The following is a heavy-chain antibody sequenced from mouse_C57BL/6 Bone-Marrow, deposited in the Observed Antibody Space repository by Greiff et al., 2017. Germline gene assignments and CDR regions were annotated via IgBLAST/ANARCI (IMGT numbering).Heavy chain of an antibody. Sequence: QVQLQQPGAELVRPGTSVKLSCKASGYTFTSYWMHWVKQRPGQGLEWIGVIDPSDSYTTYNQKFKGKATLTVDTSSSPAYMQLSSLTSEDSAVYDCARSYYGNYYCDYWGQGTTLTVSS. V-gene: IGHV1-59*01. J-gene: IGHJ2*01. CDR1: GYTFTSYW. D-gene: IGHD2-10*01. CDR2: IDPSDSYT. CDR3: ARSYYGNYYCDY.